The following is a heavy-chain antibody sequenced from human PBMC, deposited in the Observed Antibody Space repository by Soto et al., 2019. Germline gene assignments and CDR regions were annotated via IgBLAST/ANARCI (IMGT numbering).Heavy chain of an antibody. Sequence: PGESLKISCKGSGYSFTSYWIGWVRQMPGKGLEWMGIIYPGDSDTRYSPSFQGQVTISADKSISAAYLQWSSLKASDTAMYYCARHHYVYIWGSYRFGWFDPWGQGTLVTVSS. CDR3: ARHHYVYIWGSYRFGWFDP. D-gene: IGHD3-16*02. V-gene: IGHV5-51*01. J-gene: IGHJ5*02. CDR1: GYSFTSYW. CDR2: IYPGDSDT.